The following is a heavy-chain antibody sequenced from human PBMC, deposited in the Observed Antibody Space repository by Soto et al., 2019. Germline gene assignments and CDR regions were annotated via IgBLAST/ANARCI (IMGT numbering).Heavy chain of an antibody. CDR1: GDSVSSNSAA. CDR3: ARDKISEQWLVKSGSLFDY. V-gene: IGHV6-1*01. D-gene: IGHD6-19*01. CDR2: TYYRSKWYN. Sequence: PSQTLSLTXAISGDSVSSNSAAWNWIRQSPSRGLEWLGRTYYRSKWYNDYAVSVKSRITINPDTSKNQFSLQLNSVTPEDTAVYYCARDKISEQWLVKSGSLFDYWGQGTLVTVSS. J-gene: IGHJ4*02.